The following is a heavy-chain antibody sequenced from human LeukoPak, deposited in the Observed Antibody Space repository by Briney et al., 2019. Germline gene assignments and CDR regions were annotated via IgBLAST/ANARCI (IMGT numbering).Heavy chain of an antibody. Sequence: SSETLSLTCTVSGGSISSSSYYWGWIRQPPGKGLEWIGSIYYSGSTYYNPSLKSRVTISVDTSKNQFSLKLSSVTAADTAVYYCARRRIAARGSPFDYWGQGTLVTVSS. D-gene: IGHD6-6*01. CDR1: GGSISSSSYY. J-gene: IGHJ4*02. V-gene: IGHV4-39*01. CDR3: ARRRIAARGSPFDY. CDR2: IYYSGST.